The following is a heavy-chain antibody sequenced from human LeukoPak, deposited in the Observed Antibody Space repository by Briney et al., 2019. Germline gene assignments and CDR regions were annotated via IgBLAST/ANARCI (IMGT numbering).Heavy chain of an antibody. V-gene: IGHV4-4*02. D-gene: IGHD1-26*01. CDR2: IYHSGST. Sequence: SGTLSLTCAVSGGSISGSNWWSWVRQPPGKGLEWIGEIYHSGSTNYNPSLKSRVTISVDKSKNQFSLKLSSVTAADTAVYYCASGGVGATTVMDYWGQGTLVTVSS. CDR3: ASGGVGATTVMDY. CDR1: GGSISGSNW. J-gene: IGHJ4*02.